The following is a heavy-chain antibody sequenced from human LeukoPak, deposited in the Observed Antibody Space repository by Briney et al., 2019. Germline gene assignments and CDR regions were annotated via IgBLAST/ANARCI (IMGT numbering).Heavy chain of an antibody. D-gene: IGHD5-18*01. V-gene: IGHV3-30*04. J-gene: IGHJ6*02. CDR1: GFTFSSYA. CDR3: AKDDVDTAMVTVYYYYYSMDV. Sequence: GRSLRLSCAASGFTFSSYAMHWVRQAPGKGLEWVAVISYDGSNKYYADSVKGRFTISRDNSKNTLYLQMNSLRAEDTAVYYCAKDDVDTAMVTVYYYYYSMDVWGQGTTVTVSS. CDR2: ISYDGSNK.